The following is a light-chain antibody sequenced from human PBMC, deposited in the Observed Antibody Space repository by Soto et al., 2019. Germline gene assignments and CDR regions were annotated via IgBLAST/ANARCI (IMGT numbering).Light chain of an antibody. CDR1: QSVSKNS. V-gene: IGKV3-20*01. Sequence: VLTQSPGTMSLSPGERATLSCRASQSVSKNSFAWYQHKPGQAPRLLVLGSSDRATGITDRFSGSGSGTDFTLTISRLEHEDFAVDYCQQYGSSPPYTFGQGTKLELK. CDR3: QQYGSSPPYT. CDR2: GSS. J-gene: IGKJ2*01.